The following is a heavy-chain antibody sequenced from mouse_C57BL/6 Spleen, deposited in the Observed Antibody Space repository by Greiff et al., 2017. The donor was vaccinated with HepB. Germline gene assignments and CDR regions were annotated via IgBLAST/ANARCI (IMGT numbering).Heavy chain of an antibody. CDR3: ARGYDCGAMDY. CDR2: INPNNGGT. Sequence: EVMLVESGPELVKPGASVKIPCKASGYTFTDYNMDWVKQSHGKSLEWIGDINPNNGGTIYNQKFKGKATLTVDKSSSTAYMELRSLTSEDTAVYDCARGYDCGAMDYWGQGTSVTVSS. D-gene: IGHD2-4*01. CDR1: GYTFTDYN. V-gene: IGHV1-18*01. J-gene: IGHJ4*01.